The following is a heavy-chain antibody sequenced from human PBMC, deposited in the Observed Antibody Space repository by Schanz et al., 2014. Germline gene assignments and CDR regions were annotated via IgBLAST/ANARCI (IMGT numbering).Heavy chain of an antibody. J-gene: IGHJ4*02. CDR1: GFAFSVYG. V-gene: IGHV3-33*01. Sequence: QVQLVESGGGVVQFGRSLRLSCAASGFAFSVYGMHWVRQAPGKGLEWVAVIWYDENNKYYADSVEGRFTISRDNSRNTLYLQMNSLRTEDTAVYYCASPSGYSDYGTYFDFWGQGTLVTDSS. CDR3: ASPSGYSDYGTYFDF. D-gene: IGHD5-12*01. CDR2: IWYDENNK.